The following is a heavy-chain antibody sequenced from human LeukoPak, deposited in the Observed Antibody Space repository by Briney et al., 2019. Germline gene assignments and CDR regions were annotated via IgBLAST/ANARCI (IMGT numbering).Heavy chain of an antibody. J-gene: IGHJ3*02. D-gene: IGHD1-26*01. Sequence: SETLSLTCTVSGVSISSGGYYWSWIRQHPGKGLEWIGYIYYSGSTYYNPSLKSRVTISVDTSKNQFSLKLSSVTAADTAVYYCARVLNSGSFAGPEDAFDIWGQGTMVTVSS. CDR1: GVSISSGGYY. CDR3: ARVLNSGSFAGPEDAFDI. V-gene: IGHV4-31*03. CDR2: IYYSGST.